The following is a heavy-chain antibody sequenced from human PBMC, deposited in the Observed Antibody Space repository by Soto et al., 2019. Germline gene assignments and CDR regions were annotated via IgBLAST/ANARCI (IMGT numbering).Heavy chain of an antibody. D-gene: IGHD6-19*01. CDR2: ISFYNGHT. CDR1: GDTVTKYG. J-gene: IGHJ4*02. V-gene: IGHV1-18*01. Sequence: QVQLVQSGGEVTKPGASVKVSCKASGDTVTKYGISWVRQAPGQGLEWLGWISFYNGHTNYALKFQDRITFTTDTSTSTASMELRSLTSDDTAVYYCASATSIAVAGKETWGQGTLVTVSS. CDR3: ASATSIAVAGKET.